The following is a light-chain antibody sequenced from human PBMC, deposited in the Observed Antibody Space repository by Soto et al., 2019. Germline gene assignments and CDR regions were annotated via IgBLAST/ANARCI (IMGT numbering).Light chain of an antibody. V-gene: IGKV1-9*01. Sequence: DIQLTQSPSFLSASVGDRVTITCRASQGISSYLAWYQQKPGKAPKLLIYAASTLQSWVPSRFSGSGSGTEFTLTISSLQPEDFATYYCQQLNSSSFGGGTKVEIK. CDR1: QGISSY. CDR3: QQLNSSS. J-gene: IGKJ4*01. CDR2: AAS.